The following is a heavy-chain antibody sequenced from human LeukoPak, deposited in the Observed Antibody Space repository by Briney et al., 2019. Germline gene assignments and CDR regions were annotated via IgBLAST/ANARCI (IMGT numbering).Heavy chain of an antibody. CDR2: INSDESST. D-gene: IGHD1-26*01. CDR3: ARGAHVLDI. V-gene: IGHV3-74*03. J-gene: IGHJ3*02. CDR1: GFTLSSYW. Sequence: PGGSLRLSCAASGFTLSSYWMRWVRQAPGKGLVWVSRINSDESSTTYVDSVKGRFTISRDNAKNTLYLQMDSLRVEDTVVYFCARGAHVLDIWGQGTMVTVSS.